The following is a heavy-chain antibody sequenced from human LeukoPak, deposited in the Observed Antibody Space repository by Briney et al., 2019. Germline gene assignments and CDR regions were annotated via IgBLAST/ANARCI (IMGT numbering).Heavy chain of an antibody. CDR2: IIPIFGTA. Sequence: SVKVSCKASGGTFSSYAISWMRQAPGQGLEWMGRIIPIFGTANYTQNIRGRVTITAVQYTGTAYMELSSRRSEDTAVYYCAATPEDIVVVPAATAGRDYWGQGTLVTVSS. J-gene: IGHJ4*02. V-gene: IGHV1-69*13. D-gene: IGHD2-2*01. CDR1: GGTFSSYA. CDR3: AATPEDIVVVPAATAGRDY.